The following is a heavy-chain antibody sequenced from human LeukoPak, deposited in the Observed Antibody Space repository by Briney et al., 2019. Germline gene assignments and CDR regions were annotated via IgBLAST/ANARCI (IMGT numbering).Heavy chain of an antibody. J-gene: IGHJ4*02. Sequence: GGSLRLSCAASGFSFTSYWMHWVRQAPGKGLVWVSCINLDGSGTTYADSVKGRFTISRDNAKNTLFLQINSLRAEDTAVYYCAREILAPGKTHDYWGQGTLVTVSS. V-gene: IGHV3-74*01. CDR2: INLDGSGT. CDR1: GFSFTSYW. CDR3: AREILAPGKTHDY.